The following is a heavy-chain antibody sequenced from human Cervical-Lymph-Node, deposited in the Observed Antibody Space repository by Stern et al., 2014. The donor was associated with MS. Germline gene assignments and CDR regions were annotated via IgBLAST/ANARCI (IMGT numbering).Heavy chain of an antibody. V-gene: IGHV1-2*06. D-gene: IGHD3-9*01. Sequence: VQLVESGAEVKKPGVSVRVSCRPSGYTFTDSFIHWVRQAPGQGLERLGRINPKTGTTNSPQKFQGRITMTRDTSISTAYMELKRLTYDDTAVYYCAREGRFFDWLSHWGQGAQVTVSS. J-gene: IGHJ4*01. CDR1: GYTFTDSF. CDR3: AREGRFFDWLSH. CDR2: INPKTGTT.